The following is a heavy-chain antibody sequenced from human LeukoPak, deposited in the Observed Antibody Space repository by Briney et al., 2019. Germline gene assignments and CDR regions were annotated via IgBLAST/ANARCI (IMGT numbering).Heavy chain of an antibody. V-gene: IGHV3-7*01. CDR3: ARSSSSWYFYYYYYMDV. CDR1: GFTFSSYW. CDR2: IKQDGSEK. J-gene: IGHJ6*03. Sequence: GGSLRLSRAASGFTFSSYWMSWVRQAPGKGLEWGANIKQDGSEKYYVDSVKGRFTISRDNAKNSLYLQMNSLRAEDTAVYYCARSSSSWYFYYYYYMDVWGKGTTVTISS. D-gene: IGHD6-13*01.